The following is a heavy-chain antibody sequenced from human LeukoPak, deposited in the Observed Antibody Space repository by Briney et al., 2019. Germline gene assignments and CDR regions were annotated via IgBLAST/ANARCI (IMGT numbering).Heavy chain of an antibody. J-gene: IGHJ4*02. CDR3: AKATYYGSGSPRPGIDY. CDR2: ISGSGGST. D-gene: IGHD3-10*01. Sequence: GGSLRLSCAVSGFTFSDYFMSWIRQAPGKGLEWVSAISGSGGSTYYADSVKGRFTISRDNSKNTLYLQMNSLRAEDTAVYYCAKATYYGSGSPRPGIDYWGQGTLVTVSS. CDR1: GFTFSDYF. V-gene: IGHV3-23*01.